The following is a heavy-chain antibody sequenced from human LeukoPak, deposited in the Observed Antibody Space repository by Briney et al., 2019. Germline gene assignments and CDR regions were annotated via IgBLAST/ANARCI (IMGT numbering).Heavy chain of an antibody. CDR1: GGTFSSYA. V-gene: IGHV1-69*13. Sequence: GAPVKVSCKASGGTFSSYAISWVRQAPGQGLEWMGGIIPIFGTANYAQKFQGRVTITADESTSTAYMELSSLRSEDTAVYYCARDRYYDSSGHNAFDIWGQGTMVTVSS. CDR2: IIPIFGTA. D-gene: IGHD3-22*01. J-gene: IGHJ3*02. CDR3: ARDRYYDSSGHNAFDI.